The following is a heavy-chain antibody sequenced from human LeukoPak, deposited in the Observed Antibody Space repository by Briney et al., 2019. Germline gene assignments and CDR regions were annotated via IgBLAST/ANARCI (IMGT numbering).Heavy chain of an antibody. D-gene: IGHD3-10*01. V-gene: IGHV1-24*01. J-gene: IGHJ4*02. CDR2: YDPEDGET. CDR1: GYTLTELS. Sequence: AASVKVSCKVSGYTLTELSMHWVRQAPGKGLEWMGGYDPEDGETIYAQKFQGRVTMTEDTSTDTAYMELSSLRSEDTAVYYCATKLWFGKTVFDYWGQGTLVTVSS. CDR3: ATKLWFGKTVFDY.